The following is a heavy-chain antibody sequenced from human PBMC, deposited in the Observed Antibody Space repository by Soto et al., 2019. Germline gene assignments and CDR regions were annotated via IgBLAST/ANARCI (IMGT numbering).Heavy chain of an antibody. CDR3: VKSDSSGYYYFDY. D-gene: IGHD3-22*01. CDR1: GFTFSSYA. CDR2: ISSNGGST. V-gene: IGHV3-64D*06. Sequence: GSLRLSCSASGFTFSSYAMHWVRQAPGKGLEYVSAISSNGGSTYYADSVKGRFTISRDNSKNTLYLQMSSLRAEDTAVYYCVKSDSSGYYYFDYWGQGTLVTVSS. J-gene: IGHJ4*02.